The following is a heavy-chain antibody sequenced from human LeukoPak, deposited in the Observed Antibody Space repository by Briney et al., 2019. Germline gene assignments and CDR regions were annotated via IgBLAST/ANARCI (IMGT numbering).Heavy chain of an antibody. CDR3: AKAASSSWPSYYYGMDV. V-gene: IGHV3-23*01. Sequence: GGSLRLSCAASGFTFSSYVMSWVRQAPGKGLEWVSGISGSGDSTYYADSVKGRFTISKDNSKNTVYLQMSSLRVDDTAVYYCAKAASSSWPSYYYGMDVWGQGTTVTVSS. J-gene: IGHJ6*02. CDR2: ISGSGDST. CDR1: GFTFSSYV. D-gene: IGHD6-13*01.